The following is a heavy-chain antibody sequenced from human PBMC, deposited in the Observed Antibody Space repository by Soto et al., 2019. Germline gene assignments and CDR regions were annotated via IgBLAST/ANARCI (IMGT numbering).Heavy chain of an antibody. CDR1: GGSISSSNW. CDR2: IYHSGNT. V-gene: IGHV4-4*02. D-gene: IGHD3-10*01. J-gene: IGHJ4*02. Sequence: QVQLQESGPGLVKPSGTLSLTCAVSGGSISSSNWWSWVRQPPGKGLEWIGEIYHSGNTNYNPSRKSRVTMAVDKSRNQFSLQLSSVPAADTAVYYCARRWGEGRVDYWGQGTLVTVSS. CDR3: ARRWGEGRVDY.